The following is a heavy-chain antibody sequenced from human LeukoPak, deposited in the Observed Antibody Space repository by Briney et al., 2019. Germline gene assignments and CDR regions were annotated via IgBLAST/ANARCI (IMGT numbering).Heavy chain of an antibody. D-gene: IGHD4-17*01. CDR1: GFTFSRFG. Sequence: PGGSLRLSCAASGFTFSRFGMHWVRQAPGKGLEWVSVNYSGGSTYYADSVKGRFTISRDNSKNTLYLQMNSLRAEDTAVYYCTRDTRPVNAFDIWGQGTMVTVSS. CDR3: TRDTRPVNAFDI. J-gene: IGHJ3*02. CDR2: NYSGGST. V-gene: IGHV3-53*01.